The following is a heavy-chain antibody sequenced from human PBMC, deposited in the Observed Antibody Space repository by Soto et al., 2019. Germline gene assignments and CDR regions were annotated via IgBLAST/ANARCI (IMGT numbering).Heavy chain of an antibody. Sequence: QVQLVQSGAEVKKPGASVKVSCKASGYTFTSYGISWVRQAPGQGLEWMGWISAYNGNTNYAQKLQGRVTMTTDTSTSTDYMELRILRSDDTAVYYCARDRQWLALGVDAFDIWGQGTMVTVSS. J-gene: IGHJ3*02. D-gene: IGHD6-19*01. CDR1: GYTFTSYG. CDR2: ISAYNGNT. CDR3: ARDRQWLALGVDAFDI. V-gene: IGHV1-18*01.